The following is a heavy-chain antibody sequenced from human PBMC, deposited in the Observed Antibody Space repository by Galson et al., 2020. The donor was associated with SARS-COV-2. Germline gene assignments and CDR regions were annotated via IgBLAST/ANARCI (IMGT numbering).Heavy chain of an antibody. D-gene: IGHD6-13*01. CDR1: GGSISSSSYY. Sequence: SETLSLTCTVSGGSISSSSYYWGWIRQPPGKGLEWIGSIYYSGSTYYNPSLKSRVTISVDTSKNQFSLKLSSVTAAASAVYYCASVSSWYGSWWFDPWGQGTLVTVSS. J-gene: IGHJ5*02. CDR2: IYYSGST. CDR3: ASVSSWYGSWWFDP. V-gene: IGHV4-39*07.